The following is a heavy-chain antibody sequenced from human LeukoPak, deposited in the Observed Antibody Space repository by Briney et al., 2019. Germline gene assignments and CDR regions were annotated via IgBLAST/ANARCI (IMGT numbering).Heavy chain of an antibody. V-gene: IGHV1-2*04. CDR3: ARRPRPKWFGDQDNWFDP. Sequence: ASVKVSCKASGYTFTGYYMHWVRQAPGQGLEWMGWINPNSGGTNYAQKFQGWVTMTRDTSISTAYMELSRLRSDDTAVYYCARRPRPKWFGDQDNWFDPWGQGTLVTASS. J-gene: IGHJ5*02. D-gene: IGHD3-10*01. CDR2: INPNSGGT. CDR1: GYTFTGYY.